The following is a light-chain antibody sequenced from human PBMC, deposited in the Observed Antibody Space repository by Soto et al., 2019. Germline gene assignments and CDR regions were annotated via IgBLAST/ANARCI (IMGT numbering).Light chain of an antibody. CDR2: EVN. CDR1: SSDVGGYNY. Sequence: QSALTQPASVSGSPGQSITITCTGTSSDVGGYNYVSWYQQHPGKAPKLMIYEVNNRPSGVSNRFSGSKSGNTASLTISGIKTEDEADYYCSSYASSRTPYVFGTGT. CDR3: SSYASSRTPYV. V-gene: IGLV2-14*01. J-gene: IGLJ1*01.